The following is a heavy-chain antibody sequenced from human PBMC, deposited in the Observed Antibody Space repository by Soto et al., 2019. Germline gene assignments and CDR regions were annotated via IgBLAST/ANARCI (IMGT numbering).Heavy chain of an antibody. CDR2: IYHSGST. D-gene: IGHD2-2*01. V-gene: IGHV4-4*02. Sequence: SETLSLTCAVSGGSISSSNWWSWVRQPPGKGLEWIGEIYHSGSTNYNPSLKSRVTISVDKSKNQFSLRLSSVTAADTAVYYCASLIVVVPANTNWIDPWGQGTLVTVSS. CDR3: ASLIVVVPANTNWIDP. CDR1: GGSISSSNW. J-gene: IGHJ5*02.